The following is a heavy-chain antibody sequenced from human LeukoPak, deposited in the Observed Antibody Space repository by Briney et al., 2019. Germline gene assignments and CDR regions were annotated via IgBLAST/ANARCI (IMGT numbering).Heavy chain of an antibody. CDR3: AKDLAPIFCSSTSCYETYYYGMDV. Sequence: PGESLRLSCAASGFTFGDYAMRWVRQAPGKGLEWVSGISWNSGSICYADSVKGRFTISRDNAKNSLYLQMNSLRAEDTAFYYCAKDLAPIFCSSTSCYETYYYGMDVWGQGTTVTVSS. CDR2: ISWNSGSI. V-gene: IGHV3-9*01. J-gene: IGHJ6*02. CDR1: GFTFGDYA. D-gene: IGHD2-2*01.